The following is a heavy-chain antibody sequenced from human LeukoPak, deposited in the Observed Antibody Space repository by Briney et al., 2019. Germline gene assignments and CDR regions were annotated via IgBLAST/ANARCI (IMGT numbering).Heavy chain of an antibody. D-gene: IGHD2-21*01. J-gene: IGHJ5*02. V-gene: IGHV1-18*01. Sequence: GASVKVSCKASGYTFTSYDINWVRQAPGQGLEWMGWVSGYNGNTNYAQKFEGRVAMITDTSSSTAYVELRSLRSDDTAIYYCARGDWFDPWGQGTLVTVSS. CDR3: ARGDWFDP. CDR2: VSGYNGNT. CDR1: GYTFTSYD.